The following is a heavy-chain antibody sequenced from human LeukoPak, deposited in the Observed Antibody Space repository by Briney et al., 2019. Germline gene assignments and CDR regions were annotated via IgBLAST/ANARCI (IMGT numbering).Heavy chain of an antibody. J-gene: IGHJ6*02. CDR3: ARPQGGTTISHGTDV. CDR1: GFTFTNYW. V-gene: IGHV3-74*01. CDR2: INTDGSST. Sequence: PGGSLRLSCAASGFTFTNYWMHWVRQAPGQGLEWVSRINTDGSSTNYADSVKGRFTISRDNAKNTLYLQLNSLRAEDTAVYYCARPQGGTTISHGTDVWGQGTTVTVSS. D-gene: IGHD2/OR15-2a*01.